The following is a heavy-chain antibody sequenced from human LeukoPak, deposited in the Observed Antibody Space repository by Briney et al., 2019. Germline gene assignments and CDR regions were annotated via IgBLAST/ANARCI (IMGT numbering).Heavy chain of an antibody. D-gene: IGHD3-10*01. CDR2: INHSGST. J-gene: IGHJ3*02. Sequence: SETLSLTCAVYGGSFRGHHWSWTRQPPGKGLEWIGEINHSGSTNYNPSLKDRVTISVDTSKHQFSLKLSSVTAADTAVYYCAFGERYFAFDIWGQGTMVTVSS. CDR3: AFGERYFAFDI. CDR1: GGSFRGHH. V-gene: IGHV4-34*01.